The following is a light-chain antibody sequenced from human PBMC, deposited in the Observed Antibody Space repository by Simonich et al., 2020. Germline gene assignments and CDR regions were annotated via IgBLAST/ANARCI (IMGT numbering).Light chain of an antibody. CDR1: SLRSYY. V-gene: IGLV3-19*01. CDR3: NSRDSSGNHVV. Sequence: SSELTQDPAVSVALGQTVRITCQGDSLRSYYASWYQQKQGQAPVLVIYGKNNRPSEIPDRFSGSSSGNTASLTSTGAQAEDEADYYCNSRDSSGNHVVFGGGTKLTVL. J-gene: IGLJ2*01. CDR2: GKN.